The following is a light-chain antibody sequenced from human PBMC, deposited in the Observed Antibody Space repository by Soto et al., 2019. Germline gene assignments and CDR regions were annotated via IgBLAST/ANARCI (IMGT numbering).Light chain of an antibody. V-gene: IGKV1-5*03. CDR1: HSISNW. CDR3: QQYNSYSGT. CDR2: QAS. Sequence: DIQMTQSPSTLSASVGDRVTITCRASHSISNWLVWYQQKPGKAPKLLIYQASSSESGVPSRFSGSGSGTEFTLTISSLQPDDFATYYCQQYNSYSGTFGQGTKVDIK. J-gene: IGKJ1*01.